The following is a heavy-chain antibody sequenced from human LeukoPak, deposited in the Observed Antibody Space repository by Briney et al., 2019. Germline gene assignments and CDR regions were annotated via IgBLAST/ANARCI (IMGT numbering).Heavy chain of an antibody. Sequence: GGSLRLSCAVSGFIFDDYAMHWVRQAPGKGLEWVANIKEDGSEKYYVDSVKGRFTISRDNAKKSLYLQMNRLRAEDTAVYYCARAGMDVWGQGTTVTVSS. V-gene: IGHV3-7*01. CDR3: ARAGMDV. J-gene: IGHJ6*02. CDR2: IKEDGSEK. CDR1: GFIFDDYA.